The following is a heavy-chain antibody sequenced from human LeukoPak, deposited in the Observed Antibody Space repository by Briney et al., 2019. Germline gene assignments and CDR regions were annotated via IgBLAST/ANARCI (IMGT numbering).Heavy chain of an antibody. CDR1: GDSVSSSSAA. CDR3: TRTGVGSGSHYYYYGMED. Sequence: SQTLSLTCAISGDSVSSSSAAWNWIRQSPSRGLEWLGRIHYRCKWYNDYAVSVKGRINIKSDTSKNQFSLQLNSVTPEDTAVYYCTRTGVGSGSHYYYYGMEDWGQGTTVTVSS. D-gene: IGHD1-26*01. CDR2: IHYRCKWYN. V-gene: IGHV6-1*01. J-gene: IGHJ6*02.